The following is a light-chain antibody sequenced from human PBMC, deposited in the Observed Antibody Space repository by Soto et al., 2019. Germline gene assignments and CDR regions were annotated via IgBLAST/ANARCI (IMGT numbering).Light chain of an antibody. CDR2: KAS. CDR3: QHYKSYSEA. CDR1: QTISSW. J-gene: IGKJ1*01. Sequence: DIQMTQSPSTLSGSVGDRVTITCRASQTISSWLAWYQQKPGKAPKLLIYKASTLKSGVPSRFSGSGSGTEFNLTISRLQPDDFATYYGQHYKSYSEAFGQGNKVELK. V-gene: IGKV1-5*03.